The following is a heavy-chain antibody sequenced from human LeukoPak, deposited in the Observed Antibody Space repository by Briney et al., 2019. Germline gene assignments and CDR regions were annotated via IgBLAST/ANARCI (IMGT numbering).Heavy chain of an antibody. CDR3: ARDEFNYYGSGSYYNFDY. D-gene: IGHD3-10*01. Sequence: GGSLRLSCAASGFTLSSYEMNWVRQAPGKGLEWVSYISSSGSTIYYADSVKGRFTISRDNAKNSLCLQMNSLRAEDTAVYYCARDEFNYYGSGSYYNFDYWGQGTLVTVSS. J-gene: IGHJ4*02. CDR2: ISSSGSTI. CDR1: GFTLSSYE. V-gene: IGHV3-48*03.